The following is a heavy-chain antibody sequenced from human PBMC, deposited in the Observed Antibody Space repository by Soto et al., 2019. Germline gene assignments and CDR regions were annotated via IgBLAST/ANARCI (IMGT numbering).Heavy chain of an antibody. CDR2: IIPIFGAA. J-gene: IGHJ4*02. Sequence: GASVKVSCKASGDTFSTNDINWVRQAPGQGLEWMGGIIPIFGAANYAQKFQGRVTITADESTSTVYMELSSLRSEDTALYYCATDRSDPTGSYFDYWGQGALVTVSS. CDR1: GDTFSTND. CDR3: ATDRSDPTGSYFDY. D-gene: IGHD3-10*01. V-gene: IGHV1-69*13.